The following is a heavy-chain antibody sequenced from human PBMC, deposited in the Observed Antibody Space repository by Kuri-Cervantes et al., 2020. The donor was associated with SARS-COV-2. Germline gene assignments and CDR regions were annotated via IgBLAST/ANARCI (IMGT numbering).Heavy chain of an antibody. D-gene: IGHD3-22*01. CDR3: TRADISGSNKWFFNL. J-gene: IGHJ2*01. V-gene: IGHV3-53*01. CDR2: IDSGGNT. Sequence: GGSLRLSCAASGFTVSNKYMTWVRQAPGKGLNCVSVIDSGGNTYYADSVKGRFTISRDSSKNTLYLQMNNLSAADTAVYYCTRADISGSNKWFFNLWGRGTLVPSPQ. CDR1: GFTVSNKY.